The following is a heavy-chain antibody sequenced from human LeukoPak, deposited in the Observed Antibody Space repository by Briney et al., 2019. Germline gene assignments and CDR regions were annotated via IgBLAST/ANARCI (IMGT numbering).Heavy chain of an antibody. CDR3: ARLAGDYYDSSGYPDY. CDR1: GGSISSGDYY. J-gene: IGHJ4*02. V-gene: IGHV4-39*01. D-gene: IGHD3-22*01. CDR2: IYYSGST. Sequence: SETLSLTCTVSGGSISSGDYYWGWIRQPPGKGLEWIGSIYYSGSTYYNPSLKSRVTISVDTSKNQFSLKLSSVTAADTAVYYCARLAGDYYDSSGYPDYWGQGTLVTVSS.